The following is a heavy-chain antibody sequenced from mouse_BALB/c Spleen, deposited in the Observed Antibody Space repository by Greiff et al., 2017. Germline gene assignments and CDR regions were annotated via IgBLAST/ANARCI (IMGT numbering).Heavy chain of an antibody. CDR1: GYSITSDYA. V-gene: IGHV3-2*02. CDR3: ARWADYAMDY. Sequence: EVKLQESGPGLVKPSQSLSLTCTVTGYSITSDYAWNWIRQFPGNKLEWMGYISYSGSTSYNPSLKSRISITRDTSKNQFFLQLNSVTTEDTATYYCARWADYAMDYWGQGTSVTVSS. CDR2: ISYSGST. J-gene: IGHJ4*01.